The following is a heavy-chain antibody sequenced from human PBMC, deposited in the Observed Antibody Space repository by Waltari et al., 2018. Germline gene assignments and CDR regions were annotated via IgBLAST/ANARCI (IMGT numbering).Heavy chain of an antibody. CDR2: IYTSGGT. CDR1: GGSISSGSYY. CDR3: TTDPSDAAWEPVFDY. V-gene: IGHV4-61*02. J-gene: IGHJ4*02. D-gene: IGHD1-26*01. Sequence: QVQLQESGPGLVKPSQTLSITCTVSGGSISSGSYYWSWIRQPAGKGLEWIGRIYTSGGTNYNPALKSRVTISVDTSKNQFSLKLSSVTAADTAVYYCTTDPSDAAWEPVFDYWGQGTLVTVSS.